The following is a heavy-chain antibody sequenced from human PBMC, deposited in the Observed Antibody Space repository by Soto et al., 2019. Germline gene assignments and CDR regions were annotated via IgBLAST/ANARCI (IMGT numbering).Heavy chain of an antibody. V-gene: IGHV4-59*01. CDR3: ARFNSKMWFQDY. CDR2: IYYSGST. Sequence: PSETLSLTCTVSGGSISSYYWSWIRQPPGKGLEWIGYIYYSGSTNYNPSLKSRVTISVDTSKNQFSLKLSSVTAADTAVYYCARFNSKMWFQDYWGQGTLVTVS. J-gene: IGHJ4*02. CDR1: GGSISSYY. D-gene: IGHD1-20*01.